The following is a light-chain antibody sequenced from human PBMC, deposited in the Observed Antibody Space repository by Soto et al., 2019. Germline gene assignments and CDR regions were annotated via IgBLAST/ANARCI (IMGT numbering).Light chain of an antibody. V-gene: IGLV2-18*01. CDR2: EVS. CDR3: SLYTSSSTVV. J-gene: IGLJ1*01. CDR1: SSDVGSYNR. Sequence: QSVLTQPPSVSGSPGQSVTISCTGTSSDVGSYNRVSWYQQSPGTAPKLMIYEVSNRPSGVSDRFSGSKSGNTAYLTISGLQAEDEADYYCSLYTSSSTVVFGTGTKVTVL.